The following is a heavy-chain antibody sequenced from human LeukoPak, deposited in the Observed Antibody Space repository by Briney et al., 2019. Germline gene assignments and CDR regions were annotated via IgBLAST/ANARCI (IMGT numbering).Heavy chain of an antibody. J-gene: IGHJ6*02. D-gene: IGHD6-6*01. CDR2: VYYTGST. V-gene: IGHV4-31*03. Sequence: PSQTLSLTRTVSGGSVTSGGYYWSWIRQHPENGLEWIGYVYYTGSTYYNPSLKSRVTISSDTSKNQFSLKVSSVTAADTAVYYCARISAGRYGMDVWGQGTTVTVSS. CDR3: ARISAGRYGMDV. CDR1: GGSVTSGGYY.